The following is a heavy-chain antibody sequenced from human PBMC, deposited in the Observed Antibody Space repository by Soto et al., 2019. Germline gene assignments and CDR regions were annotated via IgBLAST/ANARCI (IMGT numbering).Heavy chain of an antibody. D-gene: IGHD6-19*01. CDR2: VSHSGTA. J-gene: IGHJ4*02. Sequence: TLALTFAVSGGSIDSGAYSLSWIRQPPGKGLEWIGYVSHSGTAYSIPSLNGRLTLSVDSSQTQFSLKLTSVTAADSAVYYCARIHWSQSSLDYWGRGILVTVSS. CDR3: ARIHWSQSSLDY. CDR1: GGSIDSGAYS. V-gene: IGHV4-30-2*01.